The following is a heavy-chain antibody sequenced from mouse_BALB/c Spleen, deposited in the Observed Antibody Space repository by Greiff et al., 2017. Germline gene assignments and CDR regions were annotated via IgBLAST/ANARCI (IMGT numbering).Heavy chain of an antibody. J-gene: IGHJ4*01. V-gene: IGHV5-9-4*01. D-gene: IGHD2-1*01. Sequence: EVKLMESGGGLVKPGGSLKLSCAASGFTFSSYAMSWVRQSPEKRLEWVAEISSGGSYTYYPDTVTGRFTISRDNAKNTLYLEMSSLRSEDTAMYYCARGSPYGNGGAMDYWGQGTSVTVSS. CDR3: ARGSPYGNGGAMDY. CDR1: GFTFSSYA. CDR2: ISSGGSYT.